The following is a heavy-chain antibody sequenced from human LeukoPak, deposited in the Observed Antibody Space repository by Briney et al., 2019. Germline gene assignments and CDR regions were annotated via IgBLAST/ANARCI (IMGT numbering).Heavy chain of an antibody. CDR3: ARDDYKTTTISYDFWSGYYMSFDY. Sequence: ASVKVSCKASGYTFTGYYMHWVRQAPGQGLEWMGWINPNSGGTNYAQKFQGRVTMTRDTSISTAYIELSRLRSDDTAVYYCARDDYKTTTISYDFWSGYYMSFDYWGQGTLVTVSS. D-gene: IGHD3-3*01. V-gene: IGHV1-2*02. CDR1: GYTFTGYY. J-gene: IGHJ4*02. CDR2: INPNSGGT.